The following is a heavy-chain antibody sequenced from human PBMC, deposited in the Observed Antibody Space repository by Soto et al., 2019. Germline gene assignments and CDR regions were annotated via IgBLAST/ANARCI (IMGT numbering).Heavy chain of an antibody. CDR2: IKSETDGGTI. J-gene: IGHJ4*02. CDR1: GFTFSNVW. D-gene: IGHD6-19*01. V-gene: IGHV3-15*07. CDR3: TPLALKYNSDWYPLSD. Sequence: EVQLVESGGGLVKPGGSLRLSCAGSGFTFSNVWMNWVRQAPGKGLEWVGRIKSETDGGTIDYAAPVKGRFTISKDDSNHTLYLQMNSPKTQDTAQYYCTPLALKYNSDWYPLSDWGQGTRVTVSS.